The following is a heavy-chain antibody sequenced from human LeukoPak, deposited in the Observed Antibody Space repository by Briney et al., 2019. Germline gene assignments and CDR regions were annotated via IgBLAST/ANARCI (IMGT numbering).Heavy chain of an antibody. Sequence: ASVKVSCKASGYTFTGYYMHWVRQAPGQGLEWMEWINPNSGGTNYAQKFQGRVTMTRDTSISTAYMELSRLRSDDTAVYYCARTPVLLWFGENGYFDYWGQGTLVTVSS. CDR3: ARTPVLLWFGENGYFDY. V-gene: IGHV1-2*02. J-gene: IGHJ4*02. D-gene: IGHD3-10*01. CDR2: INPNSGGT. CDR1: GYTFTGYY.